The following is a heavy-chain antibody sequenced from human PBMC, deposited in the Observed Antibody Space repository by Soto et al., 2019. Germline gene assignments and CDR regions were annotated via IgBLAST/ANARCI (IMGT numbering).Heavy chain of an antibody. CDR1: GFTFTSSA. CDR2: IAVGSGYT. D-gene: IGHD2-8*01. CDR3: AADATAWQQMVPSDY. V-gene: IGHV1-58*01. Sequence: GASVKVSCKASGFTFTSSAFQWVRQARGQRLEWIGWIAVGSGYTNNAQRFQDRVTLTRDMSTATTYMELSRLTSEDTAIYYCAADATAWQQMVPSDYWGQGTLVTVSS. J-gene: IGHJ4*02.